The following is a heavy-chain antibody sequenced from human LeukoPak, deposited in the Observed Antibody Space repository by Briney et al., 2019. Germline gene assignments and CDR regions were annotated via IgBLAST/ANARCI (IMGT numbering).Heavy chain of an antibody. CDR1: GYTFSNYG. V-gene: IGHV1-18*01. D-gene: IGHD3-22*01. CDR3: ARGRHYYDSSDYYYEGDAFDI. Sequence: ASVKVSCKASGYTFSNYGISWVRQAPGQGLEWVGWIRGDNGNTNYAQKLQGRVTMTRDMSTSTVYMELSSLRSDDTAVYYCARGRHYYDSSDYYYEGDAFDIWGQGTMVTVSS. J-gene: IGHJ3*02. CDR2: IRGDNGNT.